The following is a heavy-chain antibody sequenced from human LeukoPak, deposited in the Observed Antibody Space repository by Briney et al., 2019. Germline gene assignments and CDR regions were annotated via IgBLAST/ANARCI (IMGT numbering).Heavy chain of an antibody. CDR2: THYSGST. CDR1: GGSISSSSYY. V-gene: IGHV4-39*01. J-gene: IGHJ4*02. D-gene: IGHD3-22*01. CDR3: ARVVLLNYYDSSGYYVDY. Sequence: SETLSLTCTFSGGSISSSSYYSGWIRQPPGKGLKWIGSTHYSGSTYYNPSLNSRVTISVDTSTNQFSLKLSSVTAADTAVYYCARVVLLNYYDSSGYYVDYWGQGTLVTVSS.